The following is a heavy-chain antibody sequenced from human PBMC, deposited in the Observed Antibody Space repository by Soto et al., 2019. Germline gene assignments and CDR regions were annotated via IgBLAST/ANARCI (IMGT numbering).Heavy chain of an antibody. V-gene: IGHV4-31*03. CDR3: ARSPGYYFDY. CDR2: IYYSGIT. CDR1: GGSIGSGGYY. J-gene: IGHJ4*02. Sequence: SETLSLTCTVSGGSIGSGGYYWIWIRHHPGKGLEWIGYIYYSGITYYNPSLKSRVTISVDTSKNQFSLKLSSVTAADTAVYYCARSPGYYFDYWGQGTLVTVS.